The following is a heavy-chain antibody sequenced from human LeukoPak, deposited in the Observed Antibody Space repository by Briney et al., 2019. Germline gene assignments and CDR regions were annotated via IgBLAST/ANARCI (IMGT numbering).Heavy chain of an antibody. V-gene: IGHV4-39*01. CDR1: GGSISSSSYY. CDR3: ARQSYSGSYDYYMDV. Sequence: PSETLSLTCTVSGGSISSSSYYWGWIRQPPGKGLEWIERNYYSGSTYYNPSLKSRVTISVYTSKNQFSLKLSSVTAADTAVYYCARQSYSGSYDYYMDVWGKGTTVTVSS. D-gene: IGHD1-26*01. J-gene: IGHJ6*03. CDR2: NYYSGST.